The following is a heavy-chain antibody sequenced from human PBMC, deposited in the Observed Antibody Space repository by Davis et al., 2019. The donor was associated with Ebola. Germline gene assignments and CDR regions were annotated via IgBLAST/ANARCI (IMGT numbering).Heavy chain of an antibody. Sequence: SETLSLTCSVSGGSMSSGTYYWGWVRQPPGKGLEWIGSIYYNGRTHYSSSLEGRVTISLDPSQNQFSLSLKSVTAADTAMYCCARDRQDSRAYGFWGQGTLVTVSS. D-gene: IGHD3-22*01. J-gene: IGHJ4*02. CDR1: GGSMSSGTYY. CDR3: ARDRQDSRAYGF. V-gene: IGHV4-39*02. CDR2: IYYNGRT.